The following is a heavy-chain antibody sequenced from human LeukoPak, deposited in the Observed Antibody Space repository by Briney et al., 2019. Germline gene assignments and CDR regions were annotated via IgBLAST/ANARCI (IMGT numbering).Heavy chain of an antibody. CDR3: AKDGGYSSSWYSYYFDY. D-gene: IGHD6-13*01. Sequence: PGGSLRLSCAASGFTFSSYAMSWVRQAPGKGLEWVSAISGSGGSTYYADSVKGRFTISRDNSKNTLYLQMNSLRAEDTAVYYCAKDGGYSSSWYSYYFDYWGQGTLVTVSS. V-gene: IGHV3-23*01. CDR2: ISGSGGST. CDR1: GFTFSSYA. J-gene: IGHJ4*02.